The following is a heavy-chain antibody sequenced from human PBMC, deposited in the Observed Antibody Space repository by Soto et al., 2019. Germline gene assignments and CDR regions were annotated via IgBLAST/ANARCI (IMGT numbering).Heavy chain of an antibody. CDR2: IKSKTDGGTT. CDR1: GFTFSNAW. D-gene: IGHD2-15*01. CDR3: TTAVPPLDCCGGSCLSDY. V-gene: IGHV3-15*01. Sequence: EVQLVESGGGLVKPGGSLRLSCAASGFTFSNAWMSWVRQAPGKGLEWVGRIKSKTDGGTTDYAAPVKGRFTISRDDSKNTLYLQMNRLKTEDTAVYYCTTAVPPLDCCGGSCLSDYWGQGTLVTVSS. J-gene: IGHJ4*02.